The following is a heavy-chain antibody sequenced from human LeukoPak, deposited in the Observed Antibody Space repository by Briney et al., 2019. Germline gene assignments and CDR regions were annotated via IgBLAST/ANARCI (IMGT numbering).Heavy chain of an antibody. CDR1: GFTFSSYS. J-gene: IGHJ4*02. Sequence: HPGGSLRLSCAASGFTFSSYSMNWVRQAPGKGLEWVSYISSSSSTIYYADSVKGRFTISRDNSKNTLYLQMNSLRAEDTAVYYCATDRSSIAVRPHWGQGTQVTVSS. CDR2: ISSSSSTI. V-gene: IGHV3-48*01. CDR3: ATDRSSIAVRPH. D-gene: IGHD6-6*01.